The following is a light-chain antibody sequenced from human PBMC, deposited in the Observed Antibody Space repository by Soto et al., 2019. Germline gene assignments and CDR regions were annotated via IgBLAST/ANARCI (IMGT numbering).Light chain of an antibody. Sequence: EIVLTQSPGTLSLSPGERATLSCRASQSVGYHLAWYQQKPGQAPRLLIYGASNRATGIPDRFSGSGSGTDFTLTISRLEPEDFAVYYCQQYGRSGTFGQGTKVDI. V-gene: IGKV3-20*01. CDR1: QSVGYH. CDR2: GAS. J-gene: IGKJ1*01. CDR3: QQYGRSGT.